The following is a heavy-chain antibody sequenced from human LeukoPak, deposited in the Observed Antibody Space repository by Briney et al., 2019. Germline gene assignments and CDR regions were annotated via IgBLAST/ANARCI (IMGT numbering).Heavy chain of an antibody. CDR1: GYTFTSYD. CDR3: AGSSGYYGQGAFDI. V-gene: IGHV1-8*01. J-gene: IGHJ3*02. CDR2: MNPNSGNT. Sequence: ASVKVSCKASGYTFTSYDINWVRQATGQGLEWMGWMNPNSGNTGYAQKFQGRVTMTGNTSISTAYMELSSLRSDDTAVYYCAGSSGYYGQGAFDIWGQGTMVTVSS. D-gene: IGHD3-22*01.